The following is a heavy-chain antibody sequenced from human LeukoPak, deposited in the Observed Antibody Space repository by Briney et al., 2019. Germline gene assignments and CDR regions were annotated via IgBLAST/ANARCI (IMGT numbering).Heavy chain of an antibody. CDR1: GYTFTDYY. CDR3: AAVYGSGSLPLDY. Sequence: ASVKVSCKASGYTFTDYYIHWVRQAPGQGLEWIGWIVVGSGNTNYAQKFQERVTITRDMSTSTAYMELSSLRSEDTAVYYCAAVYGSGSLPLDYWGQGTLVTVSS. D-gene: IGHD3-10*01. CDR2: IVVGSGNT. V-gene: IGHV1-58*02. J-gene: IGHJ4*02.